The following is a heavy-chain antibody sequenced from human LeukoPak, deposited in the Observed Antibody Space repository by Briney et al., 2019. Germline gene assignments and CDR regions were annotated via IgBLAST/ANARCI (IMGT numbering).Heavy chain of an antibody. J-gene: IGHJ6*03. Sequence: ASVKVSCKASGYTYTSYGISWVRQAPGQGLEWMGWISAYNGDTHYAQKFQGRVTMTTETSTSTAYMELRSLRSDDTAVYYCARGGGKNYGDYVVYDKYMDVWGTGTTVTVSS. V-gene: IGHV1-18*01. D-gene: IGHD4-17*01. CDR1: GYTYTSYG. CDR2: ISAYNGDT. CDR3: ARGGGKNYGDYVVYDKYMDV.